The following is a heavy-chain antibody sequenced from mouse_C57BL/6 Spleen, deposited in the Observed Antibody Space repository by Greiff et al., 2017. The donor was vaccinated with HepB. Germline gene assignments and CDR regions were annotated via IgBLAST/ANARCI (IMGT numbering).Heavy chain of an antibody. CDR3: ARDASGYDYYAMDY. CDR1: GYTFTSYW. J-gene: IGHJ4*01. Sequence: VQLQQSGAELVKPGASVKMSCKASGYTFTSYWITWVKQRPGQGLEWIGDIYPGSGSTNYNEKFKSKATLTVDTSSSTAYMQLSSLTSEDSAVYYFARDASGYDYYAMDYWGQGTSVTVSS. D-gene: IGHD3-2*02. CDR2: IYPGSGST. V-gene: IGHV1-55*01.